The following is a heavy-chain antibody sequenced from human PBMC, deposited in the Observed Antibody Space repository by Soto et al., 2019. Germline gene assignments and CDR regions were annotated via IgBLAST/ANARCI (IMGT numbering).Heavy chain of an antibody. CDR2: IKSDGTST. CDR1: GFPFSTYW. J-gene: IGHJ4*02. CDR3: TREQQLWIGAYAY. D-gene: IGHD2-8*01. V-gene: IGHV3-74*01. Sequence: EVQLVESGGGLVQPGGSLRLSCAVSGFPFSTYWMHWVRQAPGKGLVWVSGIKSDGTSTYYADSVKGRFTISRDNTRNTLYLQMSSLRAEDTGLYYCTREQQLWIGAYAYWGQGALVTVSS.